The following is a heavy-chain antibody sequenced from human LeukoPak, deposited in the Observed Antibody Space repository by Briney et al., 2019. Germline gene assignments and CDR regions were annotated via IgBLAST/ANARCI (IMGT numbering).Heavy chain of an antibody. V-gene: IGHV3-33*01. Sequence: PGRSLRLSCAASGFTFSNYGMHWVRQAPGKGLEWVAVIWYDGSNKYYADSVKGRFTISRDNSKNTLYVEMSSLRAEDTAVYYCARGSCSCTSCYDYWGQGTLVTVSS. J-gene: IGHJ4*02. CDR2: IWYDGSNK. D-gene: IGHD2-2*01. CDR1: GFTFSNYG. CDR3: ARGSCSCTSCYDY.